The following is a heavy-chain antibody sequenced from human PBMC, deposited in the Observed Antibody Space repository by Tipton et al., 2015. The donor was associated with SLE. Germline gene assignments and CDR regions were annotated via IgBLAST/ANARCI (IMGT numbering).Heavy chain of an antibody. CDR2: INHSGST. V-gene: IGHV4-34*01. CDR1: GGSFSGYY. Sequence: TLSLTCAVYGGSFSGYYWSWIRQPPGKGLEWIGEINHSGSTNYNPSLKSRVTISVDTSKNQFSLKLSSVTAADTAVYYCARDWSRQDYWGQGTLVTVSS. J-gene: IGHJ4*02. CDR3: ARDWSRQDY.